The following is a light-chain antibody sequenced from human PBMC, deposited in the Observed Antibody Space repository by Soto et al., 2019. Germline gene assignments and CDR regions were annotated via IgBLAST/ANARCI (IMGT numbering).Light chain of an antibody. J-gene: IGLJ3*02. CDR1: SSNIGNNY. CDR3: GTWHSSLSAGRWV. Sequence: QSVLTQPPSVSAAPGQKVTISCSGSSSNIGNNYVSWYQQLPGTAPKLLIYENNKRPSGIPDRFSGSKSGTSATLGITGLQTGDEADYYCGTWHSSLSAGRWVFGGGTKLTVV. CDR2: ENN. V-gene: IGLV1-51*02.